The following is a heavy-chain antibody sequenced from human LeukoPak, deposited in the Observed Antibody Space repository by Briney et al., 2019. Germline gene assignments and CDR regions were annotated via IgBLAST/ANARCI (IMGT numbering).Heavy chain of an antibody. CDR1: GCTFSSYS. J-gene: IGHJ4*02. D-gene: IGHD1-26*01. V-gene: IGHV3-48*01. CDR3: ARFRSGSYFDY. Sequence: GGSLRLSCAASGCTFSSYSMNWVRQAPGKGLEWVSYISSSSSTIYYADSVKGRFTISRDNAKNSLYLQMNSLRAEDTAVYYCARFRSGSYFDYWGQGTLVTVSS. CDR2: ISSSSSTI.